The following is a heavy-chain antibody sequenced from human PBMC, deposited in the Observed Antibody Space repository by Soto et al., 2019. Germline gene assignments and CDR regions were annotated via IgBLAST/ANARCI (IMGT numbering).Heavy chain of an antibody. J-gene: IGHJ4*02. CDR3: VKDGPSGRWLEFYFDF. CDR1: GFTFHDFT. V-gene: IGHV3-43*01. CDR2: ISWDGATA. D-gene: IGHD5-12*01. Sequence: PGGSLRLSCAASGFTFHDFTMHWVRRAPGKGLEWVSLISWDGATAYYADSVKGRFTVSRDNNKNSVYLRMNSLRPEDTALYYCVKDGPSGRWLEFYFDFWGRGTLVTVSS.